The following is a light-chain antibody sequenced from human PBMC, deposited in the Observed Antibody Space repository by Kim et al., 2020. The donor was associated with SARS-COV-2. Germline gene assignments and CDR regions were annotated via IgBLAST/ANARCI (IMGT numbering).Light chain of an antibody. J-gene: IGLJ2*01. Sequence: GQSVDISCTGTSSDVGRYNYVSWDQHHPGKVPKLIIYDVTKRPTGVPDRFSGSKSGNTASLTVSGLQAEDEADYYCSSYAGRNDLVFGGGTQLTVL. V-gene: IGLV2-8*01. CDR2: DVT. CDR3: SSYAGRNDLV. CDR1: SSDVGRYNY.